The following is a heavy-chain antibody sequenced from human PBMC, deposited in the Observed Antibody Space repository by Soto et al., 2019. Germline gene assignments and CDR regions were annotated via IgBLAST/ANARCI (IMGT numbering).Heavy chain of an antibody. J-gene: IGHJ5*01. D-gene: IGHD2-15*01. CDR2: VRGNSYGA. V-gene: IGHV3-23*01. CDR3: GDGKSKNGVAWIDP. Sequence: GGSLRLSCAASGFMVENYAMIWVRQAPGKGLEWVATVRGNSYGAYYADSVRGRFIISRDNSKNTMRLQLNSLRDDDTAIYYCGDGKSKNGVAWIDPWGPGTPVPVSS. CDR1: GFMVENYA.